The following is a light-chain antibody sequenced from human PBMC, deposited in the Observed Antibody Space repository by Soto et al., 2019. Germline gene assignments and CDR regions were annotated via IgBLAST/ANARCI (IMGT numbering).Light chain of an antibody. V-gene: IGKV3-20*01. Sequence: EIVLTQSPGTLSLSPGERATLSCRASQSVSSNYLAWYQQKRGQAPRLLIYGASSRATDIPDRFSGSGSGTDFTLTITKLEPEDFAVYYCQQYVNSPRTFGQGTKLEIK. CDR2: GAS. CDR1: QSVSSNY. J-gene: IGKJ2*01. CDR3: QQYVNSPRT.